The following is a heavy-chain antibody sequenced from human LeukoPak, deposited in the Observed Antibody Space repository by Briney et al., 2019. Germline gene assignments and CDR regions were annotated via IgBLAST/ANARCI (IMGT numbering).Heavy chain of an antibody. D-gene: IGHD1-26*01. CDR2: IGESDGRT. CDR3: AKGPTDSCWEKLHD. Sequence: PGGSLRLSCAASGFTVTTLAMTWVRQAPGKGLEWVSAIGESDGRTYYADSVKGRFTISRDESKNTLYLQMNSLRAEDTAVYYCAKGPTDSCWEKLHDCDQGPLATVTS. CDR1: GFTVTTLA. V-gene: IGHV3-23*01. J-gene: IGHJ4*02.